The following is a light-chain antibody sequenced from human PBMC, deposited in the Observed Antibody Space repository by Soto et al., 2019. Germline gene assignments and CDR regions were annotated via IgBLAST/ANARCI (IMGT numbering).Light chain of an antibody. Sequence: QSALTQPASVSGSPGQSITIPCTGTSSDVGSYNLVSWYQQHPGKAPKLMIYEGSKRPSGVSNRFSGSKSSNTASLTISGLQAEDEADYYCCSYAGSSTFEVFGTGTKLTVL. J-gene: IGLJ1*01. CDR2: EGS. V-gene: IGLV2-23*03. CDR3: CSYAGSSTFEV. CDR1: SSDVGSYNL.